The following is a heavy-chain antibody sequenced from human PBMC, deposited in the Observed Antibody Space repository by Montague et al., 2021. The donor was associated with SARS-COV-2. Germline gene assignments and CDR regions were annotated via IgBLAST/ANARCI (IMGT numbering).Heavy chain of an antibody. D-gene: IGHD6-6*01. CDR1: GFTFSSYS. J-gene: IGHJ3*01. CDR2: ISSSTNII. V-gene: IGHV3-48*04. CDR3: AKDLVLRAARPDALDV. Sequence: SLRLSCAASGFTFSSYSVNWVRQAPGKGLEWISYISSSTNIIYYADSVKGRFTISRDNARNSLYLQMNSLRVDDTAVYYCAKDLVLRAARPDALDVWGQGPVVTVSS.